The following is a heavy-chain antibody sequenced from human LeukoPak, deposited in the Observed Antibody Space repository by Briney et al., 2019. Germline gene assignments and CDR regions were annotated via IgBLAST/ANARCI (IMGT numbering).Heavy chain of an antibody. CDR3: ARDHGSSWYWPVRYNWFDP. V-gene: IGHV1-18*01. CDR2: ISAYNGNT. Sequence: GASVKVSCKASGYTFTSYGISWVRQAPGQGLEWMGWISAYNGNTNYAQKLQGRVTMTTDTSTSTAYMELRSLRSDDTAVYYCARDHGSSWYWPVRYNWFDPWGQGTLVTVSS. J-gene: IGHJ5*02. CDR1: GYTFTSYG. D-gene: IGHD6-13*01.